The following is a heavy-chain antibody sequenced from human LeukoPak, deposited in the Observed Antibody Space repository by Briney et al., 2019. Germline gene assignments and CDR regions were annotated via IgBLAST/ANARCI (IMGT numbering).Heavy chain of an antibody. D-gene: IGHD1-26*01. CDR2: IGSSGRTI. V-gene: IGHV3-11*04. CDR3: ATVGAPYYYYYYMDV. CDR1: GFTFSDYY. Sequence: GGSLRLSCAASGFTFSDYYMSWIRQAPGKGLEWVSYIGSSGRTIYYADSVKGRFTISRDNAKNSLYLQMNSLRAEDTAVYYCATVGAPYYYYYYMDVWGKGTTVTVSS. J-gene: IGHJ6*03.